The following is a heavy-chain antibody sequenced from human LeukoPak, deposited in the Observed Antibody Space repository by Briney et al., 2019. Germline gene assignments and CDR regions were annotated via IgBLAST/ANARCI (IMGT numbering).Heavy chain of an antibody. CDR2: IHYSGKT. Sequence: SETLSLTCTLSGGSVSNSYWSWIRQPPGKGLEWIGYIHYSGKTNHNPSLRSRVSISVDTSRNHLSLTLYSVTAADTAVYYCARLRDLYNVFEYWGLGALVTVSS. D-gene: IGHD3-16*01. CDR1: GGSVSNSY. J-gene: IGHJ4*02. V-gene: IGHV4-59*02. CDR3: ARLRDLYNVFEY.